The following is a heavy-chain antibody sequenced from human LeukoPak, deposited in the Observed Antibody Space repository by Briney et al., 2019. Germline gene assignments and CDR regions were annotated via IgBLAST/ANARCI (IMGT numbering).Heavy chain of an antibody. CDR2: IKQDGSEK. J-gene: IGHJ4*02. V-gene: IGHV3-7*01. CDR3: ARASVTFVGATAFDY. CDR1: GFTFSSYW. D-gene: IGHD1-26*01. Sequence: PGGSLRLSCAASGFTFSSYWMSWVRQAPGKGLEWVANIKQDGSEKYYVDSVKGRFTISRDNAKNSLYLQMNSLRAEDTAVYYCARASVTFVGATAFDYWGQGTLVTVSS.